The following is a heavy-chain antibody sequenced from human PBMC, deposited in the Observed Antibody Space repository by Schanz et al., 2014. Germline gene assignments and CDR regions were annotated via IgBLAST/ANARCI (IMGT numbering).Heavy chain of an antibody. CDR1: GFSFSIFA. Sequence: EVQLLESGGGLVQPGGSLRLSCAASGFSFSIFAMTWVRQAPGQGLEWVSTISGSGGDTYPADSVKGRFTISRDNSKNTLFLQMSSLRAEDTAVYYCARFLARYQYYGVDVWGQGTTVIVSS. CDR3: ARFLARYQYYGVDV. CDR2: ISGSGGDT. V-gene: IGHV3-23*01. J-gene: IGHJ6*02. D-gene: IGHD3-3*01.